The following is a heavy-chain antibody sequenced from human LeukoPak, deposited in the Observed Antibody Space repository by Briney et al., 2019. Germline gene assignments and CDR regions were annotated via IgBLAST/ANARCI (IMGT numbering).Heavy chain of an antibody. CDR1: GFTFRTYA. J-gene: IGHJ5*02. D-gene: IGHD3-10*01. Sequence: TGGSLRLSWAVSGFTFRTYAMSWVRQAPGKGLEWVSAISGSGGTTSYADSVKGRFTISRDNSKNTLFLQMNSLRPEDTAGYYFAKLSTFGDLSRVRLDPWGQGTLVTVSS. V-gene: IGHV3-23*01. CDR2: ISGSGGTT. CDR3: AKLSTFGDLSRVRLDP.